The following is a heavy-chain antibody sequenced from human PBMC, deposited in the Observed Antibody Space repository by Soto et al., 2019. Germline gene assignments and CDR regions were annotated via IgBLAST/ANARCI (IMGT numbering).Heavy chain of an antibody. J-gene: IGHJ4*02. V-gene: IGHV3-30-3*01. CDR3: AREEFEAGRGHFGC. CDR2: ISYGGNNK. CDR1: GFTFSTSA. Sequence: QVQVVESGGGVVQPGGSLRLSCAASGFTFSTSAMHWVRQAPGKGLEWMAMISYGGNNKYYADSVKGRFTISRDISGGTLYLQMNSLRTEDTDVYYCAREEFEAGRGHFGCWGQGTLVSVSS. D-gene: IGHD6-13*01.